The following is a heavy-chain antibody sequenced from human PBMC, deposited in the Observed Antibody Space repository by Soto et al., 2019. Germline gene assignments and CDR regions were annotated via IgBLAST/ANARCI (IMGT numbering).Heavy chain of an antibody. CDR3: ARDYEFGFDI. CDR1: AFPLSSYW. D-gene: IGHD3-22*01. CDR2: IKPDGSEK. V-gene: IGHV3-7*01. J-gene: IGHJ3*02. Sequence: EVQLVESGGGLVQPGGSLRLSCEASAFPLSSYWMSWFRQAPGKGLEWVANIKPDGSEKYYVDSVKGRFTISRDNTKNSLYLQMSTLRPEDTAIYYCARDYEFGFDIWGQGTLVTVSS.